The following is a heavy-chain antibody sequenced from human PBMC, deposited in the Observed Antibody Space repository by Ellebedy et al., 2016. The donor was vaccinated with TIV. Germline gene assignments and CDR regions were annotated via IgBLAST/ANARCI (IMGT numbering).Heavy chain of an antibody. CDR3: ARDRGDYSISGP. CDR2: IKSDGSST. J-gene: IGHJ5*02. V-gene: IGHV3-74*01. Sequence: GGSLRLXXVASGFTFGRYGMHWVRQAPGDKLVGVPVIKSDGSSTTYADSVKGRFTTSRDNARNTLYLQMNSLRGEDTAVYFCARDRGDYSISGPWGQGTLVTVSS. D-gene: IGHD4-11*01. CDR1: GFTFGRYG.